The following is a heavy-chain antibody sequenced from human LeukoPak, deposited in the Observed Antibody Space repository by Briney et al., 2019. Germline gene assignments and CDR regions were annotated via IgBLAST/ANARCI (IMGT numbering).Heavy chain of an antibody. J-gene: IGHJ3*02. Sequence: PSETLSLTCAVYGGSFSNYYWSWIRQPPGKGLEWIGEINHSGSTNYNPSLKSRVTISVDTSKNQFSLKLSSVTAADTAVYYCASSPRRGDAFDIWAKGQWSPSL. V-gene: IGHV4-34*01. CDR2: INHSGST. CDR3: ASSPRRGDAFDI. CDR1: GGSFSNYY.